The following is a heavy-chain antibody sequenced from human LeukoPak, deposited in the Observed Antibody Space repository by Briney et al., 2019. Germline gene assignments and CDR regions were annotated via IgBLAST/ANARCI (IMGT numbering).Heavy chain of an antibody. CDR2: IYYSGSA. J-gene: IGHJ4*02. Sequence: SETLSLTCTVSGGSISSGGYYWSWIRQHPGKGLEWIGYIYYSGSAYYNPSLKSRVTISVDTSKNQFSLKLSSVTAADTAVYYCARDWGEDSSGWGQGTLVTVSS. V-gene: IGHV4-31*03. CDR1: GGSISSGGYY. CDR3: ARDWGEDSSG. D-gene: IGHD3-22*01.